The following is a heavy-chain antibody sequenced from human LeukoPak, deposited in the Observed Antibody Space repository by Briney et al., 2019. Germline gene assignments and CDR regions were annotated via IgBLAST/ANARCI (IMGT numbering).Heavy chain of an antibody. Sequence: PSETLSLTCTVSGGSISSYYWSWIRQPPGKGLEWIGYIYYSGSTTYNPSLKSRVSISVDTSKSQFSLRLSSVTAADTAVYYCARDKAGYNDYWGQGTLVTVSS. D-gene: IGHD5-24*01. CDR2: IYYSGST. J-gene: IGHJ4*02. CDR3: ARDKAGYNDY. V-gene: IGHV4-59*01. CDR1: GGSISSYY.